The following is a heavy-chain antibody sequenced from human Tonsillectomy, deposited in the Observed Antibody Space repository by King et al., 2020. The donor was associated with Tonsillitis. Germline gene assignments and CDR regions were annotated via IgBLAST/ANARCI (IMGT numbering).Heavy chain of an antibody. D-gene: IGHD3-22*01. CDR3: AGGQFYYDRSGYHDAFDI. CDR2: INPSAAST. J-gene: IGHJ3*02. Sequence: VQLVESGAEVKKPGASVKVSCKASGYTFSIYYIHWVRQAPGQGLEWMGIINPSAASTSYPQKFLGRVTMTSDTSTSIVYMELSSLRSEDTAVHYCAGGQFYYDRSGYHDAFDIWGPGTMVTVSS. CDR1: GYTFSIYY. V-gene: IGHV1-46*01.